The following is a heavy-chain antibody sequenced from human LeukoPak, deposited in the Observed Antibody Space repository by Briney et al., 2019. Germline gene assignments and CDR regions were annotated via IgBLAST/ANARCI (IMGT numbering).Heavy chain of an antibody. CDR2: IIPIFGTA. Sequence: ASVKVSCKASGGTFSSYAISWVRPAPGQGLEWMGGIIPIFGTANYAQKFQGRVTITADESTSTAYMELSSLRSEDTAVYYCARDRRYDSSIYYYYGMDVWGQGTTVTVSS. CDR3: ARDRRYDSSIYYYYGMDV. J-gene: IGHJ6*02. D-gene: IGHD3-22*01. V-gene: IGHV1-69*13. CDR1: GGTFSSYA.